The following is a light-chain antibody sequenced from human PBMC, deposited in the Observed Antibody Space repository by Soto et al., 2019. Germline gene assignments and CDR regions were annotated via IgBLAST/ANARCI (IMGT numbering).Light chain of an antibody. CDR3: EQYNNWALT. Sequence: VLTHSQRTIYVSGSGRETVSFRASQTVRDNLGWYQQKPGQPPRLLIYGATTRATGIPARFSGSGYGTEFTLTISSLQSEDFAVYNCEQYNNWALTFGGGTKVDIK. CDR2: GAT. J-gene: IGKJ4*01. CDR1: QTVRDN. V-gene: IGKV3D-15*01.